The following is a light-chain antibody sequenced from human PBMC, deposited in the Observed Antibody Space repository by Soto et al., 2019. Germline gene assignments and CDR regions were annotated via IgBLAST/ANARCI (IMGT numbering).Light chain of an antibody. CDR1: NSDVGSYNR. CDR2: EVS. V-gene: IGLV2-18*02. Sequence: QSALTQPPSVSGSPGQSVTISCTGTNSDVGSYNRVSWYQQPPGTAPKLMIYEVSNRPSGVPDRFFGSKSGNTASLTISGLQAEDEADYYCSSFTSSNTWVFGGGTKLTVL. J-gene: IGLJ3*02. CDR3: SSFTSSNTWV.